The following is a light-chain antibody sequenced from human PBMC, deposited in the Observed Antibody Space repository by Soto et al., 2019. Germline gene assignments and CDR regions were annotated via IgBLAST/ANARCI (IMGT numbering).Light chain of an antibody. CDR3: QQYDNWPGT. Sequence: EIVLTQSPATLSLAPGERATLSCRASQSVYNSLAWFQQKPGQAPRLLIYDASNRAPGVPARFSGSGSGTEFTLTISSLQSEDFAVYFCQQYDNWPGTFGQGTKVDIK. CDR1: QSVYNS. J-gene: IGKJ1*01. CDR2: DAS. V-gene: IGKV3-15*01.